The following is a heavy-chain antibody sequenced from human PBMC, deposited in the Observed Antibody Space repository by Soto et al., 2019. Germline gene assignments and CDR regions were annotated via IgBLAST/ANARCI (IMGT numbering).Heavy chain of an antibody. CDR2: VYPGDSDT. Sequence: GESLKISCTASGYTFTTYFIGWVRPMPGKGLEWMGSVYPGDSDTRYSPSLQGQVTISADKSINTAYLQWDSVKASDTAMYYCARPRQPRGYYYDMDVWGQGTTVTVSS. CDR1: GYTFTTYF. CDR3: ARPRQPRGYYYDMDV. J-gene: IGHJ6*02. D-gene: IGHD6-13*01. V-gene: IGHV5-51*01.